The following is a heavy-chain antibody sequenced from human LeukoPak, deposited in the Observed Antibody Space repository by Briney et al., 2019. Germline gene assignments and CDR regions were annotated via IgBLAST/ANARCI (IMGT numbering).Heavy chain of an antibody. CDR2: ISYDGSNK. D-gene: IGHD5-12*01. CDR3: AKAYGGYESHYYYYGMDV. V-gene: IGHV3-30*18. CDR1: GFTFSYYG. Sequence: GRSLRLSCAASGFTFSYYGMHWVRQAPGKGLEWVVVISYDGSNKYYADSVKGRFTISRDNSKNTLYLQMNSLRAEDTAVYYCAKAYGGYESHYYYYGMDVWGQGTTVTVSS. J-gene: IGHJ6*02.